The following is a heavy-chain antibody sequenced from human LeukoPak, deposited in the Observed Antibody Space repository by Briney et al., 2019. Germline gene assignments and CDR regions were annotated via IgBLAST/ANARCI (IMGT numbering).Heavy chain of an antibody. V-gene: IGHV4-59*01. D-gene: IGHD1-1*01. CDR2: IYYTGST. CDR1: GGSISSYY. Sequence: SETLSLTCSVSGGSISSYYWSWIRQSPGKGLEWIGCIYYTGSTNYNPSLESRVTISVDTSKKQLSLKLSSVTAADTAVYYCARDRRESTKPNDAFDIWGQGTMVTVSS. CDR3: ARDRRESTKPNDAFDI. J-gene: IGHJ3*02.